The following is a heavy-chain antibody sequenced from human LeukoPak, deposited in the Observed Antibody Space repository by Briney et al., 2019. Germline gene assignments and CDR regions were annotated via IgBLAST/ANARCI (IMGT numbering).Heavy chain of an antibody. Sequence: GGSLRLSCAASGFTFSSYAMSWVRQAPGKGLEWVSAISGSGGSTYYADSVKSRFTISRDNSKNTLYLQMNSLRAEDTAVYYCAKDPTSLLLVFDYWGQGTLVTVSS. CDR2: ISGSGGST. V-gene: IGHV3-23*01. D-gene: IGHD2-15*01. CDR3: AKDPTSLLLVFDY. J-gene: IGHJ4*02. CDR1: GFTFSSYA.